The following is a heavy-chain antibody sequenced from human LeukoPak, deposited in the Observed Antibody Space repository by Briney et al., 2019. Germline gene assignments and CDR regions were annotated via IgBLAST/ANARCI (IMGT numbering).Heavy chain of an antibody. V-gene: IGHV4-4*07. CDR2: IYTSGIT. CDR3: ARSGTYAIRSMNWFDP. J-gene: IGHJ5*02. D-gene: IGHD2-8*01. Sequence: SETLSLTCIVPGGSISSYYWSWIRQPAGKGLEWIGRIYTSGITKYNPSLKSRVTISVDTSKNQFSLKLSSVTAADTAVYYCARSGTYAIRSMNWFDPWGQGTLVTVSS. CDR1: GGSISSYY.